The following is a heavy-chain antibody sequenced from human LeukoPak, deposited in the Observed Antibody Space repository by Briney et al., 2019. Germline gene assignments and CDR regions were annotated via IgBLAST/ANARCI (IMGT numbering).Heavy chain of an antibody. J-gene: IGHJ3*02. CDR2: ISWDSGSI. Sequence: PGGSLRLSCAASGFTLDDYAMHWVRQAPGKGLEWVSGISWDSGSIGYVGAEKGRFTISRDNAKNSLYLQMNSLRDEDTALYYCAKEVTFGGVIALDGFDIWGQGTMVTVSS. V-gene: IGHV3-9*01. CDR1: GFTLDDYA. D-gene: IGHD3-16*02. CDR3: AKEVTFGGVIALDGFDI.